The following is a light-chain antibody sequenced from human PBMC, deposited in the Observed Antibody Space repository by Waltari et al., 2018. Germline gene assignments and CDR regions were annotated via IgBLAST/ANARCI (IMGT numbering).Light chain of an antibody. Sequence: DIQMTQSPSTLSASVGDRVTITCRASQSISSWLAWYQQKPGKAPKLLIYDASRLESGVPSRFSGSGSGTEFTLTISSLQPDDFATYYCQQYNSYSHFFGQGTKLEIK. J-gene: IGKJ2*01. CDR2: DAS. CDR1: QSISSW. CDR3: QQYNSYSHF. V-gene: IGKV1-5*01.